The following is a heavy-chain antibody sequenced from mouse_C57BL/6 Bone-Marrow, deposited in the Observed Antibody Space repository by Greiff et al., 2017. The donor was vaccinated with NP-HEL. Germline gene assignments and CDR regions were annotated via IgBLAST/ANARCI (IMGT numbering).Heavy chain of an antibody. D-gene: IGHD1-1*01. Sequence: EVNVVESGEGLVKPGGSLKLSCAASGFTFSSYAMSWVRQTQEKRLEWVAYISSGGDYIYYADTVKGRFTISRDNARNTLYLQMSSLKSEDTAMYYCTRVITTPLYWYFDVWGTGTTVTVSS. V-gene: IGHV5-9-1*02. J-gene: IGHJ1*03. CDR3: TRVITTPLYWYFDV. CDR2: ISSGGDYI. CDR1: GFTFSSYA.